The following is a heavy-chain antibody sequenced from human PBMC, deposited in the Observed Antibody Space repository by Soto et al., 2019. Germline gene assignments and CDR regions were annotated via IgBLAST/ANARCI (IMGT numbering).Heavy chain of an antibody. V-gene: IGHV4-31*02. CDR1: GGPVSGDYPY. D-gene: IGHD3-22*01. J-gene: IGHJ6*02. Sequence: SETLSLTCVVSGGPVSGDYPYWSWIRHLPGKGLEWIANVYHTGTTYYNPSLKSRVSMSVDTSQNQFSLILASVTAADTAVYYCARALVTDYNSRDYHYYFAMDVWGQGTSVTVS. CDR2: VYHTGTT. CDR3: ARALVTDYNSRDYHYYFAMDV.